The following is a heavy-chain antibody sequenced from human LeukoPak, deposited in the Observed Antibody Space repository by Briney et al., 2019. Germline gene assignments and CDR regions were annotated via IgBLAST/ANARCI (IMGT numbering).Heavy chain of an antibody. CDR2: IYYSGNT. CDR3: ARHYGSGTYPLDY. Sequence: SETLSLTCTVSDGSISSYYWSWIRQPPGKGLEWIGYIYYSGNTNYNPSLKSRVTISVDTSQDQFSLKLSSVTAADTAVYYCARHYGSGTYPLDYWGRGTLVTVSS. D-gene: IGHD3-10*01. CDR1: DGSISSYY. V-gene: IGHV4-59*08. J-gene: IGHJ4*02.